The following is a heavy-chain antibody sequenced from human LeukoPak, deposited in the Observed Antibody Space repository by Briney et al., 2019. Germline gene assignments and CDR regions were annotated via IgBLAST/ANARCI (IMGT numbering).Heavy chain of an antibody. D-gene: IGHD6-19*01. CDR3: AKDLYTVPGACDH. CDR2: ISGSGDGR. CDR1: GFTFSSYA. J-gene: IGHJ4*02. V-gene: IGHV3-23*01. Sequence: GGSLRLSCAASGFTFSSYAMNWVRQAPGKGLEWVSGISGSGDGRYYTDSVKGRFTISRDISRTTVYLQMNSLTVEDTAIYYCAKDLYTVPGACDHWGQGTLVTVSS.